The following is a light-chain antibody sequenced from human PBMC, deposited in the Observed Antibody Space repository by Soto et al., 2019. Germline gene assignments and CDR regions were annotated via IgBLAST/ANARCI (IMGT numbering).Light chain of an antibody. V-gene: IGLV3-1*01. CDR2: QDT. J-gene: IGLJ2*01. CDR3: QAWDSSNVV. CDR1: KLGDKY. Sequence: SYELTQPPSVSVSPGQTASITCSGDKLGDKYVCWYQQKPGQSPVLVIYQDTKRPSGIPERFSGSSSGNTVTLTISGTQAMDEADYYCQAWDSSNVVFGGGTKVTVL.